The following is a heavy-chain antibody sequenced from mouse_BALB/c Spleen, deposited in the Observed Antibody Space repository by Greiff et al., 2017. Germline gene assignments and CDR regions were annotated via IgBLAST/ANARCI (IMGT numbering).Heavy chain of an antibody. Sequence: EVKLMESGGGLVQPGGSRKLSCAASGFTFSDYGMAWVRQAPGKGPEWVAFISNLAYSIYYADTVTGRFTISRENAKNTLYLEMSSLRSEDTAMYYCVSPYGYDGSWFAYWGQGTLVTVSA. CDR1: GFTFSDYG. CDR3: VSPYGYDGSWFAY. J-gene: IGHJ3*01. CDR2: ISNLAYSI. D-gene: IGHD2-2*01. V-gene: IGHV5-15*02.